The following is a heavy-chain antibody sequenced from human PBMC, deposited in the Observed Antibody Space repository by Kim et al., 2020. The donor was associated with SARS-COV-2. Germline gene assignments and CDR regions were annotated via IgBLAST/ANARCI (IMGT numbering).Heavy chain of an antibody. CDR2: GNT. J-gene: IGHJ4*02. D-gene: IGHD6-19*01. CDR3: ARGGGGLDY. V-gene: IGHV1-3*01. Sequence: GNTKYSQKFQGRVTITRDTSASTAYMELSSLRSEDTAVYYCARGGGGLDYWGQGTLVTVSS.